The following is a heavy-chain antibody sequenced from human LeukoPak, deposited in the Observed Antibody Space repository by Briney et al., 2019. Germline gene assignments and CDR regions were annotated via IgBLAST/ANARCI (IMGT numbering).Heavy chain of an antibody. CDR1: GFTFSSYW. J-gene: IGHJ4*02. D-gene: IGHD3-10*01. CDR3: AKGPYYYGSGRDIDY. Sequence: GGSLRLSCAASGFTFSSYWMSWVRQAPGKGLEWVAVISYDGSNKYYADSVKGRFTISRDNSKNTLYLQMNSLRAEDTAVYYCAKGPYYYGSGRDIDYWGQGTLVTVSS. CDR2: ISYDGSNK. V-gene: IGHV3-30*18.